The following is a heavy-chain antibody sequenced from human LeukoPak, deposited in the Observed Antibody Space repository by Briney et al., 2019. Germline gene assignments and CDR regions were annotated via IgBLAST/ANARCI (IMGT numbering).Heavy chain of an antibody. J-gene: IGHJ4*02. CDR2: ISWNSGTL. CDR3: VKDTGSYYYDSRGLDY. CDR1: GFTFNKCA. Sequence: PGRSLRLSCAASGFTFNKCAMHWVRQAPGKGLEWVSGISWNSGTLDYAASVKGRFTISRDNAKNSLYLQMSSLRVEDMAVYYCVKDTGSYYYDSRGLDYWGQGTLVTVSS. V-gene: IGHV3-9*03. D-gene: IGHD3-22*01.